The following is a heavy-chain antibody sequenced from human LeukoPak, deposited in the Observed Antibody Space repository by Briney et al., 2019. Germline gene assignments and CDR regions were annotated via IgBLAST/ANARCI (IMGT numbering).Heavy chain of an antibody. CDR2: ISSSGTTI. J-gene: IGHJ4*02. CDR3: ARHLSYGSGSYYNFGY. Sequence: GGSLRLSCAASGFTFSSYEMNWVRRAPGKGLEWVSYISSSGTTIYYADSVKGRFAISRDNAKDSLYLQMNSLRGEDTAVYYCARHLSYGSGSYYNFGYWGQGTLVTVSS. V-gene: IGHV3-48*03. D-gene: IGHD3-10*01. CDR1: GFTFSSYE.